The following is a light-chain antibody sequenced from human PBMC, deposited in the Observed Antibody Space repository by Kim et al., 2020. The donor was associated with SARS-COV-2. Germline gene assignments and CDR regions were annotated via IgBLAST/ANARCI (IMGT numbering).Light chain of an antibody. CDR3: CSYTTSSTYV. V-gene: IGLV2-14*01. CDR1: STDIGAYNY. J-gene: IGLJ1*01. Sequence: QSALTQPASVSGSPGQSIAISCTGTSTDIGAYNYVSWYRQHPGKAPEVLIYKVTQRPSGASDRFSGSKSGNTASLTISGLQAEDEADYYCCSYTTSSTYVFGSGTKVTVL. CDR2: KVT.